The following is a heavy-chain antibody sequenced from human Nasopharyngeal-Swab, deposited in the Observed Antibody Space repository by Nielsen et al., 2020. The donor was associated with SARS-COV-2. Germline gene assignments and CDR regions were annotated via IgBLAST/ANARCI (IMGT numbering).Heavy chain of an antibody. Sequence: SETLSLTCAVYGGSFSGYYWSWIRQPPGKGLEWIGEINPSGSTNYNPSLKSRVTISVDTSKNQFSLKLSSVTAADTAVYYCARGKEWGAGYSYGYDYWGQGTLVTVSS. J-gene: IGHJ4*02. CDR2: INPSGST. D-gene: IGHD5-18*01. CDR1: GGSFSGYY. V-gene: IGHV4-34*01. CDR3: ARGKEWGAGYSYGYDY.